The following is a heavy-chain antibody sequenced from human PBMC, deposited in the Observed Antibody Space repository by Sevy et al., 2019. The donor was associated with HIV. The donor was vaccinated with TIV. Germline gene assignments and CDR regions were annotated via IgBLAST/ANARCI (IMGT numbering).Heavy chain of an antibody. CDR1: GFTFSSYA. Sequence: GESLKISCAASGFTFSSYAMHWVRQAPGKGLEWVAVISYDGSNKYYADSVKGRFTISRDNSKNTLYLQMNSLRAEDTAVYYCARDLGRYSSSCLDYWGQGTLVTVSS. D-gene: IGHD6-13*01. CDR2: ISYDGSNK. CDR3: ARDLGRYSSSCLDY. J-gene: IGHJ4*02. V-gene: IGHV3-30*04.